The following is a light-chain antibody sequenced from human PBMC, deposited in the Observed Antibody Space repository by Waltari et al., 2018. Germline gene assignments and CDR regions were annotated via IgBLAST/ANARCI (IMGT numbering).Light chain of an antibody. CDR2: GAS. Sequence: IQMTQSSSSLSASVGQKVTITCRASQSTSEDLNWYQQKPGKAPKLLIYGASSLQSVVPSRFSGSGSVTDFTLSITSLQPEDSATYYCQQSYTFGGGTKVEIK. V-gene: IGKV1-39*01. CDR3: QQSYT. CDR1: QSTSED. J-gene: IGKJ4*01.